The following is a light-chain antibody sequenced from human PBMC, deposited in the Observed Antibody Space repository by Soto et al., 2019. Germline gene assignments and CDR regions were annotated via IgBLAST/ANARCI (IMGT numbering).Light chain of an antibody. Sequence: VVTQSPASLSVSPGDRVTISCRAGPISSNLAWHQQKPGQAPRLLIYGASTRATGIPARFSGSGSGTEFTLTISSLQSEDFAVYYCQQYNNWPPVFTFGGGTKVEIK. CDR2: GAS. V-gene: IGKV3D-15*01. J-gene: IGKJ4*01. CDR3: QQYNNWPPVFT. CDR1: PISSN.